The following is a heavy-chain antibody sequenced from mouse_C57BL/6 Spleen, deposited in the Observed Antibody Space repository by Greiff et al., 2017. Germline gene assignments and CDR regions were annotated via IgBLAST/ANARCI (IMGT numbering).Heavy chain of an antibody. CDR1: GFTFTDYY. D-gene: IGHD1-1*01. CDR2: IRNKANGYTT. CDR3: ARSPITTVVATTMVLYYFDY. Sequence: EVKLVESGGGLVQPGGSLSLSCAASGFTFTDYYMSWVRQPPGKALEWLGFIRNKANGYTTEYSASVKGRFTISRDNSQSILYRQMNALRAEDSATYYCARSPITTVVATTMVLYYFDYWGQGTTLTVSA. V-gene: IGHV7-3*01. J-gene: IGHJ2*01.